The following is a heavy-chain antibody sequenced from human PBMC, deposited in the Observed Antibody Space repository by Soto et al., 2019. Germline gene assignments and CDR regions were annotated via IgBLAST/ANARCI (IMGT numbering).Heavy chain of an antibody. CDR3: ARSLKGTMIVVPFDY. D-gene: IGHD3-22*01. CDR2: ISYDGSNK. CDR1: GFTFSSYA. J-gene: IGHJ4*02. Sequence: PGGSLRLSCAASGFTFSSYAMHWVRQAPGKGLEWVAVISYDGSNKYYADSVKGRFTISRDNSKNTLYLQMNSLRAEDTAVYYCARSLKGTMIVVPFDYWGQGTLVTVSS. V-gene: IGHV3-30-3*01.